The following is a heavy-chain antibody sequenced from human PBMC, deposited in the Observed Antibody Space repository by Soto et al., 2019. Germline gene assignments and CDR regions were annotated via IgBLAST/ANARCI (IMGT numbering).Heavy chain of an antibody. Sequence: ASVKVSCKASGYRFTTFYIHWVLQAPGQGLEWMGRMNVDTGGTTYAQKFQGRVTMTRDTSISTAYLEVTNVKSDDTAIYYCARDGNFVLRGYSFGFDFWGQGXRVTVYS. J-gene: IGHJ4*02. D-gene: IGHD5-18*01. V-gene: IGHV1-2*06. CDR2: MNVDTGGT. CDR1: GYRFTTFY. CDR3: ARDGNFVLRGYSFGFDF.